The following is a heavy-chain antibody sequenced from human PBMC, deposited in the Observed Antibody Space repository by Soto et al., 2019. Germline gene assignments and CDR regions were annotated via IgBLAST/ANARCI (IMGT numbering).Heavy chain of an antibody. V-gene: IGHV4-34*01. Sequence: SETLSLTCAVYGESFSGDYWSWIRQPPGKGLEWIGEINHSGSTNYNPSLKSRVTISVDTSKNQFSLKLSSVTAADTAVYYCARGGPDDYDSSGYYYLNWFDPWGQGTLVTVSS. J-gene: IGHJ5*02. D-gene: IGHD3-22*01. CDR1: GESFSGDY. CDR2: INHSGST. CDR3: ARGGPDDYDSSGYYYLNWFDP.